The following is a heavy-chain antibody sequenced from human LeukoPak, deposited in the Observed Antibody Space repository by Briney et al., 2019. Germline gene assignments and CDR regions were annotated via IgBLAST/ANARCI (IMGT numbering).Heavy chain of an antibody. D-gene: IGHD5-18*01. CDR3: ARIAAGYTYGHFDY. Sequence: SETLSLTCTVSGGSISSGGYYWSWIRQHPGKGLEWIGYFYYSGSSYYNPSLKSRVTISVDTSKNQLSLKLSSVTAADTAVYYCARIAAGYTYGHFDYWGQGTLVTVSS. CDR1: GGSISSGGYY. J-gene: IGHJ4*02. CDR2: FYYSGSS. V-gene: IGHV4-31*03.